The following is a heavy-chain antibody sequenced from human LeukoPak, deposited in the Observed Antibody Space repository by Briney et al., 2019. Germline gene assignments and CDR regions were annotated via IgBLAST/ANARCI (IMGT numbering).Heavy chain of an antibody. Sequence: ASVKVSCTASGYTFTGYYMHWVRQAPGQGLEWMGRINPNSGGTNYAQKFQGRVTMTRDTSISTAYMELSRLRSDDTAVYYCAREGPVCGGSCYYYNGMDVWGQGTTVTVSS. CDR2: INPNSGGT. CDR3: AREGPVCGGSCYYYNGMDV. D-gene: IGHD2-15*01. V-gene: IGHV1-2*06. CDR1: GYTFTGYY. J-gene: IGHJ6*02.